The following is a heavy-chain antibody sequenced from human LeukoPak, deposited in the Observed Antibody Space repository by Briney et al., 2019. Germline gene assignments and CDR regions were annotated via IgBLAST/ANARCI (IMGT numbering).Heavy chain of an antibody. CDR2: ISSSSSYI. Sequence: PGGSLRLSCAASGFTFSSYSMNWVRQAPGKGLEWVSSISSSSSYIYYADSVKGRFTISRDNAKNSLYLQMNSLRAEDTAVYYCARSTSHHDFWSGYQYYFDYWGQGTLVTVSS. J-gene: IGHJ4*02. CDR3: ARSTSHHDFWSGYQYYFDY. D-gene: IGHD3-3*01. V-gene: IGHV3-21*01. CDR1: GFTFSSYS.